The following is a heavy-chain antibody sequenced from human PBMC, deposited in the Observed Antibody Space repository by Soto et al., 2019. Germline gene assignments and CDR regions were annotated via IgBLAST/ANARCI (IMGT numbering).Heavy chain of an antibody. J-gene: IGHJ6*02. Sequence: HPGGSLRLSCAASGFTVSSNYMSWVRQAPGKGLEWVSVIYSDGSTYYADSVKGRFTISRDNSKNMLYLQMNSLRAEDTAVYYCARDRSGSSGYYGMDVWGQGXTVTVYS. CDR1: GFTVSSNY. CDR3: ARDRSGSSGYYGMDV. V-gene: IGHV3-53*01. D-gene: IGHD3-10*01. CDR2: IYSDGST.